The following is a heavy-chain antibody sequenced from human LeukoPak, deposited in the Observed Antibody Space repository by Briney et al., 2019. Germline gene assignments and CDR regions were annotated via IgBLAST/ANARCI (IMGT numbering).Heavy chain of an antibody. CDR3: ARPSDWWELLRPDY. CDR1: GYTFTGYY. CDR2: INPNSGGA. D-gene: IGHD1-26*01. V-gene: IGHV1-2*02. J-gene: IGHJ4*02. Sequence: GASVKVSCKASGYTFTGYYMHWVRQAPGQGLEWMGWINPNSGGANYAQKFQGRVTMTRDTSISTAYMELSRLRSDDTAVYYCARPSDWWELLRPDYWGQGTLVTVSS.